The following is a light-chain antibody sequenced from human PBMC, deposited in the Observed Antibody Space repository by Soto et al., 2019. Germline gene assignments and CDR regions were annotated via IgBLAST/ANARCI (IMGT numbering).Light chain of an antibody. Sequence: EIVLTHSPATLSLSPWEVATLSCRASQSVSNYLAWFQQKPGQAPRLLIYDASNRATGIPARFSGSGSGTDFTLTISSLEPEDFAVYYCQQRSNWPPWTFGQGTKVDIK. CDR1: QSVSNY. J-gene: IGKJ1*01. V-gene: IGKV3-11*01. CDR3: QQRSNWPPWT. CDR2: DAS.